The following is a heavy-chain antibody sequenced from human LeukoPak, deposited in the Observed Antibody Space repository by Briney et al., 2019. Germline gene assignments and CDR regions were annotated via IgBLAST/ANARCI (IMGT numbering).Heavy chain of an antibody. CDR2: ISSSSSYI. V-gene: IGHV3-21*01. CDR1: GFTFTSYW. CDR3: ARGSGYDLGDVFDI. Sequence: GGSLRLSCAASGFTFTSYWMSWVRQAPGKGLEWVSSISSSSSYIYYADSVKGRFTISRDNAKNSLYLQMNSLRVEDTAVYDCARGSGYDLGDVFDIWGQGTMVTVSS. D-gene: IGHD5-12*01. J-gene: IGHJ3*02.